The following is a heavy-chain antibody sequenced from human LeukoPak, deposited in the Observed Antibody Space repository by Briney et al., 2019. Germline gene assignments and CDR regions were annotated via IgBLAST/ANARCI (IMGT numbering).Heavy chain of an antibody. J-gene: IGHJ4*02. Sequence: GGSLRLSCAASGFTFSDYAMRWVRQAPGKGLEWLSEITRYGADTDYADSAKGRFTISRDNSKNTLYLQMNSLRVEDTAVYYCTTSWPKVREGDQWGQGTLVTVS. CDR3: TTSWPKVREGDQ. D-gene: IGHD3-10*01. V-gene: IGHV3-23*01. CDR1: GFTFSDYA. CDR2: ITRYGADT.